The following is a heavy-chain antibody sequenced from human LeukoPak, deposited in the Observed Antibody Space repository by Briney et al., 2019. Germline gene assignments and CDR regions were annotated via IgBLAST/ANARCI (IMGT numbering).Heavy chain of an antibody. D-gene: IGHD5-24*01. CDR2: IDYDGGSG. CDR3: AKDDNWLQFES. V-gene: IGHV3-23*01. CDR1: GFTLSSYE. Sequence: PGGSLRLSCTVSGFTLSSYEMSWIRQAPGKGLEWVSSIDYDGGSGHYADSVKGRFTISRDNSNNTLFLRLNSLRGEDTAVYYCAKDDNWLQFESWGQGTLVTVSS. J-gene: IGHJ5*01.